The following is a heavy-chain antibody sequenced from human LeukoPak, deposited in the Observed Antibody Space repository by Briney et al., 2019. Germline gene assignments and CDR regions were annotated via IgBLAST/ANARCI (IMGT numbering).Heavy chain of an antibody. CDR3: ARDSYDFWSGHGGVDY. D-gene: IGHD3-3*01. J-gene: IGHJ4*02. CDR1: GFTFSSYS. V-gene: IGHV3-21*01. CDR2: ISSSSSYI. Sequence: NPGGSLRLSCAASGFTFSSYSMNWVRQAPGKGLEWVSSISSSSSYIYYADSVKGRSTISRDNAKNSLYLQMNSLRAEDTAVYYCARDSYDFWSGHGGVDYWGQGTLVTVSS.